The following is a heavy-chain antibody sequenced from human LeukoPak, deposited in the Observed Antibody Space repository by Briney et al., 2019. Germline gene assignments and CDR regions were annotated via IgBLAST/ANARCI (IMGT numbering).Heavy chain of an antibody. J-gene: IGHJ5*02. CDR3: ARVALRPIDYSNPEFDP. CDR2: ITSDSSTM. CDR1: GFTFSSYS. D-gene: IGHD4-11*01. Sequence: GGSLRLSCEASGFTFSSYSMNWVRQAPGQGLEWVSYITSDSSTMFYADSVKGRFTTSRDNSENSMYLQMNSLRAEDTAVYYCARVALRPIDYSNPEFDPWGQGTLVTVSS. V-gene: IGHV3-48*01.